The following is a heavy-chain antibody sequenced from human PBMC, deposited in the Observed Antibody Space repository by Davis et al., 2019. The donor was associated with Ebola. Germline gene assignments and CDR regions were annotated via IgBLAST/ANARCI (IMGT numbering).Heavy chain of an antibody. Sequence: GGPLRLPCAASGFTFSNAWMSWVRQAPGKGLEWVGRIKSKTDGGTTDYAAPVKGRFTISRDDSKNTLYLQMNSLKTEDTAVYYCTTDYGDYVYYYYGMDVWGQGTTVTVSS. D-gene: IGHD4-17*01. J-gene: IGHJ6*02. V-gene: IGHV3-15*01. CDR2: IKSKTDGGTT. CDR1: GFTFSNAW. CDR3: TTDYGDYVYYYYGMDV.